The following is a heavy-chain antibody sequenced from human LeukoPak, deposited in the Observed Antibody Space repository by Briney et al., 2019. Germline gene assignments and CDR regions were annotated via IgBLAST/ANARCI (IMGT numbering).Heavy chain of an antibody. Sequence: ASMMVSCKASGYTFTGYYMHWVRQAPGQGLEWMGWINPNSGGTNYAPKFQGRVTMTRDTSISTAYMELSRLRSDDTAVYYCASNDGLGYWGQGTLVTVSS. CDR3: ASNDGLGY. CDR1: GYTFTGYY. V-gene: IGHV1-2*02. D-gene: IGHD1-1*01. J-gene: IGHJ4*02. CDR2: INPNSGGT.